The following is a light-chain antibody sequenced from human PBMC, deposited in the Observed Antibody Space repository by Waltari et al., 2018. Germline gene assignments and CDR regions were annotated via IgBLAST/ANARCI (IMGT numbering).Light chain of an antibody. CDR2: EVT. Sequence: QSALTQPASVSGSPGQSITISCTGSGSALGGFNSVAWYQPHPAKAPTPLIYEVTKRPSGVSNRFSGSRSGSSASLTISGLQTEDEAHYYCSSYTATTTLVVFGGGTKLTVL. CDR3: SSYTATTTLVV. V-gene: IGLV2-14*01. J-gene: IGLJ2*01. CDR1: GSALGGFNS.